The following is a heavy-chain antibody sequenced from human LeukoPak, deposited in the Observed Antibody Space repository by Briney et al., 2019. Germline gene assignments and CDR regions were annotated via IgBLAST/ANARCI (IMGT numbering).Heavy chain of an antibody. CDR3: ARDPDSSSAGYFQH. V-gene: IGHV1-69*13. D-gene: IGHD6-6*01. J-gene: IGHJ1*01. Sequence: ASVKVSCKASGGTFSSYAISWVRQAPGQGLEWMGGIIPIFGTANYAQKFQGRVTITADESTSTAYMGLSSLRSEDTAVYYCARDPDSSSAGYFQHWGQGTLVTVSS. CDR2: IIPIFGTA. CDR1: GGTFSSYA.